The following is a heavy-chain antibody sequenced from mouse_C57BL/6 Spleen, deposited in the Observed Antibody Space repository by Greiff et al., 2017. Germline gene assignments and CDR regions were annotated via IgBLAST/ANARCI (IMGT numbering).Heavy chain of an antibody. CDR2: IYPGDGDT. D-gene: IGHD3-2*02. V-gene: IGHV1-80*01. Sequence: QVHVKQSGAELVKPGASVKISCKASGYAFSSYWMNWVKQRPGKGLEWIGQIYPGDGDTNYNGKFKGKATLTADKSSSTAYMQLSSLTSEDSAVYFCARGGQATSFDDWGQGTTLTVSS. CDR3: ARGGQATSFDD. CDR1: GYAFSSYW. J-gene: IGHJ2*01.